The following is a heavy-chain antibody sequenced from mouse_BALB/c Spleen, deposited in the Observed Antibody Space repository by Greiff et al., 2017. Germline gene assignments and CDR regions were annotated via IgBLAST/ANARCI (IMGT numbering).Heavy chain of an antibody. V-gene: IGHV3-2*02. J-gene: IGHJ2*01. D-gene: IGHD4-1*01. CDR3: ARGEANWEAY. CDR1: GYSITSDYA. Sequence: EVKLMESGPGLVKPSQSLSLTCTVTGYSITSDYAWNWIRQFPGNKLEWMGYISYSGSTSYNPSLKSRISITRDTSKNQFFLQLNSVTTEDTATYYGARGEANWEAYWGQGTTLTVSS. CDR2: ISYSGST.